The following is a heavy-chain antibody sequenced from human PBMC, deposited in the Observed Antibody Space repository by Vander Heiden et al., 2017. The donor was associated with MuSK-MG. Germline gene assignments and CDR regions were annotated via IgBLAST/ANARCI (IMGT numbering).Heavy chain of an antibody. CDR2: IYYSGST. V-gene: IGHV4-30-4*01. D-gene: IGHD4-4*01. CDR3: ARDSRNYSINYYGMDV. J-gene: IGHJ6*02. CDR1: GGSISSGDYY. Sequence: QVQLQSSGPGLVKPSQPLSLPCTVSGGSISSGDYYWSWIRQPPGKGLEWIGYIYYSGSTYYNPSLKSRVTISVDTSKNQFSLKLSSVTAADTAVYYCARDSRNYSINYYGMDVWGQGTTVTVSS.